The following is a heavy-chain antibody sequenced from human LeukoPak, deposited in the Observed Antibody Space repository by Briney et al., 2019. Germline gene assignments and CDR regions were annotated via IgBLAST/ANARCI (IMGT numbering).Heavy chain of an antibody. CDR3: AKDLGYYDSSGYYWDYFDY. V-gene: IGHV3-30-3*01. CDR1: GFTFSSYA. Sequence: GGSLRLSCAASGFTFSSYAMHWVRQAPGKGLEWVAVISYDGSNKYYADSVKGRFTISRDNSKNTLYLQMNSLRAEDTAVYYCAKDLGYYDSSGYYWDYFDYWGQGTLVTVSS. CDR2: ISYDGSNK. D-gene: IGHD3-22*01. J-gene: IGHJ4*02.